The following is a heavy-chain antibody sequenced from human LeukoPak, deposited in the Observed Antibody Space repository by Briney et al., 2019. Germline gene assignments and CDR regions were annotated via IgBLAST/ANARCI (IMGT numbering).Heavy chain of an antibody. CDR2: FDPEDGET. CDR1: GYTLTELS. V-gene: IGHV1-24*01. J-gene: IGHJ6*02. D-gene: IGHD3-16*01. CDR3: ATLWYDSASWDV. Sequence: ASVKVSCKVSGYTLTELSMHWVRQAPGKGLEWMGGFDPEDGETIYAQKFQGRVTMTEDTSTDTAYMELSSLRSEDTAVYYCATLWYDSASWDVWGQGTTVTVSS.